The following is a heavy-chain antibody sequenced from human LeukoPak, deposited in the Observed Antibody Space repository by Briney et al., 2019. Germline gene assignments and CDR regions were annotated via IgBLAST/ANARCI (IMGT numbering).Heavy chain of an antibody. Sequence: SETLSLTCTVSGGSISSYYWSWIRQPAGKGLEWIGRIYTSGSTNYNPSLKSRGTMSVDTSKNQFSLKLSSVTAADTAVYYCARARYYYGSRSYGAPYYFDYWGQGTLVTVSS. CDR3: ARARYYYGSRSYGAPYYFDY. J-gene: IGHJ4*02. CDR1: GGSISSYY. D-gene: IGHD3-10*01. V-gene: IGHV4-4*07. CDR2: IYTSGST.